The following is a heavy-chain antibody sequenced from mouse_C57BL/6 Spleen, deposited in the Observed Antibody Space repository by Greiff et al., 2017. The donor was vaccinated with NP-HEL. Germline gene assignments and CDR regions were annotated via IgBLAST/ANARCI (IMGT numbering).Heavy chain of an antibody. Sequence: QVQLQQSGAELVMPGASVKLPCKASGYTFTSYWMHWVKQRPGQGLEWIGEIDPSDSYTNYNQKFKGKSTLTVDKSSSTAYMQLSSLTSEDSAVYYCARRGTVVSYWYFDVWGTGTTVTVSS. CDR1: GYTFTSYW. D-gene: IGHD1-1*01. V-gene: IGHV1-69*01. CDR3: ARRGTVVSYWYFDV. J-gene: IGHJ1*03. CDR2: IDPSDSYT.